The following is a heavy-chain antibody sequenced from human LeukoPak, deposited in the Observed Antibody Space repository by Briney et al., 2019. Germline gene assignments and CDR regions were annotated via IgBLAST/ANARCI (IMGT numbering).Heavy chain of an antibody. CDR3: ARGLADYYDIHFDY. Sequence: ASVKVSCKASGYTFTSYDINWVRQATGQGLEWMGWMNPNSGNTGYAQKFQGRVTMTRNTSISTAYMELSSLRSEDTAVYYCARGLADYYDIHFDYWGQGTLVTVSS. J-gene: IGHJ4*02. CDR2: MNPNSGNT. V-gene: IGHV1-8*01. CDR1: GYTFTSYD. D-gene: IGHD3-22*01.